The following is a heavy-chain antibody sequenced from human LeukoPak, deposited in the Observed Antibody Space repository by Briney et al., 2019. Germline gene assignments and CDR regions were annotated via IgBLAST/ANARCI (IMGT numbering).Heavy chain of an antibody. CDR3: ARGRITIFGVVIENNWFDP. D-gene: IGHD3-3*01. Sequence: PSETLSLTCTVSGGSISSGGYYWSWIRQHPGKGLEWIGEINHSGSTNYNPSLKSRVTISVDTSKNQFSLKPSSVTAADTAVYYCARGRITIFGVVIENNWFDPWGQGTLVTVSS. CDR1: GGSISSGGYY. J-gene: IGHJ5*02. CDR2: INHSGST. V-gene: IGHV4-39*07.